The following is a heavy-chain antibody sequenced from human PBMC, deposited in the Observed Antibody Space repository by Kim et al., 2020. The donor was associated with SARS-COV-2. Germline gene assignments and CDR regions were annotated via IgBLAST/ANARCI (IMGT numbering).Heavy chain of an antibody. Sequence: GGSLRLSCAASGFTFSTYAMSWVRQAPGKGLEWVSAVSGSGGSTYYADSVKGRFTISRDNSKNTLYVQMNSLRAEDTAVYYCAKANGGNSLGYFDYWGQGNLVTVSS. D-gene: IGHD1-7*01. CDR1: GFTFSTYA. V-gene: IGHV3-23*01. J-gene: IGHJ4*02. CDR3: AKANGGNSLGYFDY. CDR2: VSGSGGST.